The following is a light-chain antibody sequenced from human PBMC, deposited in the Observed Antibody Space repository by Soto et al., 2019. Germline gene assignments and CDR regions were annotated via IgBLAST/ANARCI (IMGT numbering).Light chain of an antibody. J-gene: IGKJ1*01. Sequence: DIQMTQSPSSLSASVGDRVTITCRASQTISHYLNWYQQKPGKAPKLLIYGASSLQSGVPSRFSGSGSGTDFTLSISSRQPEDFATYYGEQSYSTRWRFGQGTKVEIK. V-gene: IGKV1-39*01. CDR2: GAS. CDR1: QTISHY. CDR3: EQSYSTRWR.